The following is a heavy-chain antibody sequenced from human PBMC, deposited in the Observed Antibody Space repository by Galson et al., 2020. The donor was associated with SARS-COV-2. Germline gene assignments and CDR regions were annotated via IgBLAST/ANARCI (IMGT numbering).Heavy chain of an antibody. CDR1: GGSISTYY. D-gene: IGHD2-2*01. V-gene: IGHV4-59*08. CDR3: ARLGCSSISCSSMDV. Sequence: ETSETLSLTCTVPGGSISTYYWTWIRQPPGKGLEWIGYMYYSGSTHYNPSLKSRVTISVDTSKNQLSLTLRSVTAADTAVYYCARLGCSSISCSSMDVWGQGTTVTVSS. J-gene: IGHJ6*02. CDR2: MYYSGST.